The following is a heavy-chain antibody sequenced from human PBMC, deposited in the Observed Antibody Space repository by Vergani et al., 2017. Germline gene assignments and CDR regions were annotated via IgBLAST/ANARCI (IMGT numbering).Heavy chain of an antibody. J-gene: IGHJ4*01. Sequence: VELLESGGGLAQPGGSLRVSCSASGFRVTTYYMSWVRQAPGKGLEWVSVIKSDGRTSYAESVRGRFTISRDTSRNAVYHQMNILRDEDTGVYYCTRRESSGTTCYGHYFDQWGHGIMVTVSS. V-gene: IGHV3-66*02. CDR2: IKSDGRT. CDR3: TRRESSGTTCYGHYFDQ. D-gene: IGHD3-22*01. CDR1: GFRVTTYY.